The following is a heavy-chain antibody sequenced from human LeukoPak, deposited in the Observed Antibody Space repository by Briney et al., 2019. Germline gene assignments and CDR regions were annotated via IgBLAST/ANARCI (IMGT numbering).Heavy chain of an antibody. CDR3: AKDYGDYNFDY. D-gene: IGHD4-17*01. V-gene: IGHV3-74*01. CDR2: INSDGSST. Sequence: GGSLRLSCAASGFTFSSSWMHWVRQPPGKGLVWVSRINSDGSSTTYADSVKGRFTISRDNAKNTLYLHMNSLRAEDTAIYYCAKDYGDYNFDYWGHGTLVTVSS. CDR1: GFTFSSSW. J-gene: IGHJ4*01.